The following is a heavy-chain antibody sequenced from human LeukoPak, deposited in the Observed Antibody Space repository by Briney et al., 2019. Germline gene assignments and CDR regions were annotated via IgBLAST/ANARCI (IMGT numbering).Heavy chain of an antibody. V-gene: IGHV3-11*06. CDR2: IISSSTYT. Sequence: PGGSLTLSRSASGFTYSDYYMSWIRPAPGKGLGWVSYIISSSTYTNHPDSVKARFPISRHNAKTSLLLPMNSPRAHDTAVFCCASTMFGVVCHDAFDSWGQGTMVTVSS. J-gene: IGHJ3*02. D-gene: IGHD3-3*01. CDR3: ASTMFGVVCHDAFDS. CDR1: GFTYSDYY.